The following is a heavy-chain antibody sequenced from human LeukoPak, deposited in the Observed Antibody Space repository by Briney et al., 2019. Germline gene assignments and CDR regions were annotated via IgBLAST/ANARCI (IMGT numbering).Heavy chain of an antibody. CDR3: ARGYSGYGSSYAFDI. Sequence: ASVKVSCKASGYTFTGYYMHWVRQAPGQGLEWMGWINPNSGGTNYAQKFQGRVTMTRDTSISTAYMELSRLRSDDTAVYYCARGYSGYGSSYAFDIWGQGTMVTVSS. CDR1: GYTFTGYY. CDR2: INPNSGGT. V-gene: IGHV1-2*02. J-gene: IGHJ3*02. D-gene: IGHD5-12*01.